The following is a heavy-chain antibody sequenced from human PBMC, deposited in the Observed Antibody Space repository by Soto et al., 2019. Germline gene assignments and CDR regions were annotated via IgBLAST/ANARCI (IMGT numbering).Heavy chain of an antibody. D-gene: IGHD2-15*01. J-gene: IGHJ4*02. Sequence: SETLSLTCTVSGGSISSGGYYWSWIRQHPGKGLEWIGYIYYSGSTYYNPSLKSRVTISVDTSKNQFSLKLSSVTAADTAVYYCARRVAATGDFDYWGQGTLVTVSS. V-gene: IGHV4-31*03. CDR3: ARRVAATGDFDY. CDR2: IYYSGST. CDR1: GGSISSGGYY.